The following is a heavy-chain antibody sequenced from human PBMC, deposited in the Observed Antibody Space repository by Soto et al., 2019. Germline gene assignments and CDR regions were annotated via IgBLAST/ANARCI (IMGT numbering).Heavy chain of an antibody. CDR3: ARHGYNWNYLAWFDP. CDR2: FYYSGST. Sequence: SETLSLTCTVSGGSISSYYWSWIRQPPGKGLEWIGYFYYSGSTNYNPSLKSRVTISVDTSKNQFSLKLSSVTAADTAVYYCARHGYNWNYLAWFDPWGQGTLVTVSS. CDR1: GGSISSYY. D-gene: IGHD1-7*01. J-gene: IGHJ5*02. V-gene: IGHV4-59*08.